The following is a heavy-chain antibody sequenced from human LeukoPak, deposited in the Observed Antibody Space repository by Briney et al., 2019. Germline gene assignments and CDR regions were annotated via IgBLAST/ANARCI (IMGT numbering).Heavy chain of an antibody. D-gene: IGHD6-6*01. J-gene: IGHJ3*02. CDR3: AKDRGSSSSRSSAFDT. CDR2: ISWNSGSI. V-gene: IGHV3-9*01. CDR1: GFTFSSYS. Sequence: GGSLRLSCAASGFTFSSYSMNWVRQAPGKGLEWVSGISWNSGSIGYADSVKGRFTISRDNAKNSLYLQMNSLRAEDTALYYCAKDRGSSSSRSSAFDTWGQGTMVTVSS.